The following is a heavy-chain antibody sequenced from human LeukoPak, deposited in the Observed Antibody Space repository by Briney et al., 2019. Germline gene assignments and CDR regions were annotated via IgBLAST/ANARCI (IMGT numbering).Heavy chain of an antibody. CDR2: ICYSGST. J-gene: IGHJ5*02. Sequence: PSETLSLTCSVSGGSITNSSYYWGWIRQPPGKGLEWIGCICYSGSTYYNPSLKSRVTISVDTSKNQFSLKLSSVTAADRAVYYCARLSILVSFSGSGNIRTLGFDPWGQGTLVTVSS. V-gene: IGHV4-39*01. CDR1: GGSITNSSYY. D-gene: IGHD3-10*01. CDR3: ARLSILVSFSGSGNIRTLGFDP.